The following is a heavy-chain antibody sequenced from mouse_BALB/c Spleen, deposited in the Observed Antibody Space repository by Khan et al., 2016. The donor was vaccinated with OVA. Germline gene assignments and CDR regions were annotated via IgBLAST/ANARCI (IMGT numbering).Heavy chain of an antibody. J-gene: IGHJ2*01. Sequence: EVELVESGGGLVQPGGSRKLSCAASGFTFSSYGMHWVRQAPEKGLEWVAYISGDSSTIYYTDTVKGRFTISRDNPKNTLSLQMTSLMSEDTAMDYCATSYYYGYYFDYWGPGTPLTVSS. CDR3: ATSYYYGYYFDY. CDR2: ISGDSSTI. CDR1: GFTFSSYG. D-gene: IGHD1-1*01. V-gene: IGHV5-17*02.